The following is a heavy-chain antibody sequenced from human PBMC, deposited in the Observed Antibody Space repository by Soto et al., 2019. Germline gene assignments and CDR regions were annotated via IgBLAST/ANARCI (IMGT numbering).Heavy chain of an antibody. Sequence: ASVKVSCKASGYTFSDYYMHWVRQAPGQGLEWMGWVNANSGGTTYAQKFQGRVTMTRDTSISTAYMELSRLSSDDTAIYYCARLQIEVAGTNWGQGTLVTVSS. CDR2: VNANSGGT. V-gene: IGHV1-2*02. D-gene: IGHD6-19*01. CDR1: GYTFSDYY. J-gene: IGHJ4*02. CDR3: ARLQIEVAGTN.